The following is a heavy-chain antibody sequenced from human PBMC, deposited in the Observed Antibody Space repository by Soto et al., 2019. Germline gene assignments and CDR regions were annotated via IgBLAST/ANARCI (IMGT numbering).Heavy chain of an antibody. V-gene: IGHV4-30-2*01. CDR3: ARGDYQYSIDY. Sequence: PSETLSLTCTVSGDSMTSGDYSWSWIRQPPGKGLEWLGYIYRTGTTHYSPSLKSRVSISQDRSKNRFSLELTSVTAADTAVYYCARGDYQYSIDYWGQGTLVTVSS. D-gene: IGHD2-2*01. CDR2: IYRTGTT. J-gene: IGHJ4*02. CDR1: GDSMTSGDYS.